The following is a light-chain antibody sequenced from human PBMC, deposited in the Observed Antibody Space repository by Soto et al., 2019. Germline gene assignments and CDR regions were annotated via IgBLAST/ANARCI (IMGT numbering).Light chain of an antibody. V-gene: IGLV4-69*01. CDR2: LDSDGSH. CDR1: SGHSSYA. J-gene: IGLJ2*01. CDR3: QTWGTGINVV. Sequence: QAVLTQSPSASASLGASVKLTCTLSSGHSSYAIAWHQQQPEKGPRYLMKLDSDGSHTKGDEIPDRFSGSSSGAERYLTISSLQSEEEADDYCQTWGTGINVVFGGGTKVTVL.